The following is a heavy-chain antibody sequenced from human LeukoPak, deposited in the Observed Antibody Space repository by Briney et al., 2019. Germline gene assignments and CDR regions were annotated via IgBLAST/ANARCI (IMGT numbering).Heavy chain of an antibody. D-gene: IGHD1-26*01. CDR2: ISGSGGST. V-gene: IGHV3-23*01. J-gene: IGHJ4*02. Sequence: PGGSLRPSCAASGFTFSNYAMSWVRQAPGKGLEWVSAISGSGGSTYYADSVKGRFTISRDNSKNTLYLQMNSLRAEDTAVYYCAGPTTSLDYWDQGTLVTVSS. CDR1: GFTFSNYA. CDR3: AGPTTSLDY.